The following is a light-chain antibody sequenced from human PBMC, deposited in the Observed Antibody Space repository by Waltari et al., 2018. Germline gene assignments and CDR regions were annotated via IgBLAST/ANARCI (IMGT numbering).Light chain of an antibody. CDR2: GTN. CDR3: QSYDTTLSVV. V-gene: IGLV1-40*01. J-gene: IGLJ2*01. CDR1: TSNIGAGYD. Sequence: QSVLTQPPSVSGAPGQRVSISCTGSTSNIGAGYDVHWYQQGPGKAPKLIIYGTNTRPLGGPDRFVGSQYGTSASLAIIGLQAEDEGDYYCQSYDTTLSVVFGGGTKLTVL.